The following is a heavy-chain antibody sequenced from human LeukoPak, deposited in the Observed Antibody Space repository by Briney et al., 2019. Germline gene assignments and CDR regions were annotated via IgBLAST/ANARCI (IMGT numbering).Heavy chain of an antibody. D-gene: IGHD1-26*01. J-gene: IGHJ4*02. V-gene: IGHV3-30*02. CDR3: AKDHIVGVDY. Sequence: LAGGSLRLSCAASGFTFSSYGMHWVRQAPGKGQEWVAFIRYDGSNKYYADSVKGRFTISRDNSKNTLYLQMNSLRAEDTAVYYCAKDHIVGVDYWGQGTLVTVSS. CDR2: IRYDGSNK. CDR1: GFTFSSYG.